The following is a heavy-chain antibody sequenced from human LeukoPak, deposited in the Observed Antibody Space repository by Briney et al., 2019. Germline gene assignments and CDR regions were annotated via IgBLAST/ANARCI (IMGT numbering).Heavy chain of an antibody. J-gene: IGHJ4*02. CDR3: ARVSSSGWYGGVGY. Sequence: ASVKVSCKASGYTSTSYGISWVRQAPGQGLEWMGWISAYNGNTNYAQRLQGRVTMTTDTSTNTAYMELRSLRSDDTAVYYCARVSSSGWYGGVGYWGQGTLVTVSS. CDR2: ISAYNGNT. V-gene: IGHV1-18*01. D-gene: IGHD6-19*01. CDR1: GYTSTSYG.